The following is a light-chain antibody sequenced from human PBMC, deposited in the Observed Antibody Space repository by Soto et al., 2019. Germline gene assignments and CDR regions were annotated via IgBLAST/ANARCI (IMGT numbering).Light chain of an antibody. V-gene: IGKV1-9*01. Sequence: DIQLTQSPSFLSASVGDRVTITCRANQGVTTYLAWYQQNPEKAPKLLIYAASTFQSGVPSRFSGSGSGTEXXLTXSRLQPEDSATYXXQQLDSYPYSFGQGTKLEIK. CDR1: QGVTTY. CDR3: QQLDSYPYS. CDR2: AAS. J-gene: IGKJ2*03.